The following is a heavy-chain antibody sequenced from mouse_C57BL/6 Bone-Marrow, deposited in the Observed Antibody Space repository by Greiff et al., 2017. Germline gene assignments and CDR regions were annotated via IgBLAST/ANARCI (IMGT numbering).Heavy chain of an antibody. CDR3: ARQLGR. D-gene: IGHD4-1*01. CDR2: ISSGGSYT. CDR1: GFTFSSYG. J-gene: IGHJ3*01. Sequence: EVKLMESGGDLVKPGGSLKLSCAASGFTFSSYGMSWVRQTPDKRLEWVATISSGGSYTYYPDSVKGRFTISRDNAKNTLYLQMSSLKSEDTAMYYCARQLGRRGQGTLVTVSA. V-gene: IGHV5-6*01.